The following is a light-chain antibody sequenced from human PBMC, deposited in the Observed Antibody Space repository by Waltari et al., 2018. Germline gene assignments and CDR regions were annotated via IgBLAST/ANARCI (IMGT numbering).Light chain of an antibody. CDR2: AAS. Sequence: DIQMTQSPSSVSASVGDRVTLTCRASQHISSWLAWYQQKPGKAPKYLIYAASSLQSGVPSRFSGSGFGTDFTLTISSLQPEDFATYYCLQYNSYPWTFGQGTTVEIK. CDR3: LQYNSYPWT. CDR1: QHISSW. J-gene: IGKJ1*01. V-gene: IGKV1D-16*01.